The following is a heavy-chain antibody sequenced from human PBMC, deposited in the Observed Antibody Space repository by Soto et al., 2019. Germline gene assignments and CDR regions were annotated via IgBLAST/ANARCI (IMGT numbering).Heavy chain of an antibody. CDR2: ISSSSSTI. V-gene: IGHV3-48*01. J-gene: IGHJ3*02. CDR1: GFTFSSYS. CDR3: ARDLCCSCGSGYPDAYDI. D-gene: IGHD2-15*01. Sequence: PGGSLRLSCAASGFTFSSYSMNWVRQAPGKGLEWVSYISSSSSTIYYADSVKGRFTISRDNAKNSLYLQMNSPRAEDTAVYYCARDLCCSCGSGYPDAYDIWGQGTMVTVS.